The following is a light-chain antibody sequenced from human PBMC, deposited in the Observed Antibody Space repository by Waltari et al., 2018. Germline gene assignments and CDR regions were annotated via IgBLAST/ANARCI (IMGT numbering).Light chain of an antibody. J-gene: IGLJ7*01. V-gene: IGLV3-21*02. CDR1: NIGSKS. CDR2: ADD. CDR3: QVWDSSRKYVL. Sequence: SYEVTQARPLSVSPGQTARITCGGHNIGSKSVQWYLQKAPQAPVLVIYADDERPSGIPERFSGSNSGNAATLTISGVEAGDEADYYCQVWDSSRKYVLFGGGTRLTVL.